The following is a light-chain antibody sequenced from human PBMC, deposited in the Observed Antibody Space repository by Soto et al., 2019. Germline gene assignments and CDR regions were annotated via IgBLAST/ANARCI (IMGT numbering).Light chain of an antibody. V-gene: IGLV2-11*01. Sequence: QSALTQPRSVSGSPGQAVTISCTGTSSNVGSHNYVSWYQQHPGKAPKLIINDVSKRPSGVPDRFSGSKSGNTASLTISGLQAEYEDDYYCCSFAGGLFVFGAGTKLTVL. CDR1: SSNVGSHNY. CDR2: DVS. J-gene: IGLJ1*01. CDR3: CSFAGGLFV.